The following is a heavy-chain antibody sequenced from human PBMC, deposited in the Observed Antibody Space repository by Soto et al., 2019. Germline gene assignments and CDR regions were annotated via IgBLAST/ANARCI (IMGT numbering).Heavy chain of an antibody. D-gene: IGHD7-27*01. V-gene: IGHV1-2*04. J-gene: IGHJ6*02. CDR1: GYTFTGYY. CDR2: INPNSGGT. Sequence: GASVKVSCKASGYTFTGYYMHWVRQAPGQGLEWMGWINPNSGGTNYAQKFQGWVTMTRDTSISTAYMELSRMRSDDTAVYYCARDRGLGNPNYYYYGMDVWGQXTTVTVSS. CDR3: ARDRGLGNPNYYYYGMDV.